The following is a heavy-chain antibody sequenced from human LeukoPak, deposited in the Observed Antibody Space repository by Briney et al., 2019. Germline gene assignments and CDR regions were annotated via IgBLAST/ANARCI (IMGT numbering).Heavy chain of an antibody. V-gene: IGHV4-59*01. J-gene: IGHJ5*02. CDR2: IYYSGST. CDR1: GSSITTYTH. CDR3: ARDSRYSSGWFDDQFDA. Sequence: KSSETLSLTCTVSGSSITTYTHWGWIRQPPGKGLEWIGHIYYSGSTNYNPSLTSRVTISLDTSKNQFSLKLSSVTAADTAVYYCARDSRYSSGWFDDQFDAWGQGTLVTVSS. D-gene: IGHD6-19*01.